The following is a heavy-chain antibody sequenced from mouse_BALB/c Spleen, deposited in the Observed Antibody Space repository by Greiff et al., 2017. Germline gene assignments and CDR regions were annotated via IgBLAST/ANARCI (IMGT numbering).Heavy chain of an antibody. CDR3: ARGLLSSLDY. V-gene: IGHV14-4*02. CDR2: IDPENGDT. D-gene: IGHD3-1*01. J-gene: IGHJ2*01. CDR1: GFNIKDYY. Sequence: VQLKESGAELVRSGASVKLSCTASGFNIKDYYMHWVKQRPEQGLEWIGWIDPENGDTEYAPKFQGKATMTADTSSNTAYLQLSSLTSEDTAVYYCARGLLSSLDYWGQGTTLTVSA.